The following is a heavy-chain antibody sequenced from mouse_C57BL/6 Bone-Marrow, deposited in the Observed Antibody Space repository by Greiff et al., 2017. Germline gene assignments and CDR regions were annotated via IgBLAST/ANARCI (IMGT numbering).Heavy chain of an antibody. CDR1: GYTFTSYW. CDR2: IHPNSGST. Sequence: QVQLQQPGAELVKPGASVKLSCKASGYTFTSYWMHWVKQRPGQGLEWIGMIHPNSGSTNYNEKFKSKATLTVDKSSSTAYMQLSSLTSEDSAVYYCARNVITTVEYFDYWVQGTTLTVSS. CDR3: ARNVITTVEYFDY. D-gene: IGHD1-1*01. J-gene: IGHJ2*01. V-gene: IGHV1-64*01.